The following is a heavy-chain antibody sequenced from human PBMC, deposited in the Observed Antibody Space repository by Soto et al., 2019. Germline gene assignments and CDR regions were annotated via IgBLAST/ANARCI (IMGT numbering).Heavy chain of an antibody. Sequence: SETLSLTCTVSGGSVSSGSYYWSWIRQPPGKGLEWIGYIYYSGSTNYNPSLKSRVTISVDTSKNQFSLKLSSVTAADTAIYYCARESDHYQDFFQNWGQGTLVTVSS. J-gene: IGHJ4*02. V-gene: IGHV4-61*01. CDR1: GGSVSSGSYY. D-gene: IGHD3-22*01. CDR3: ARESDHYQDFFQN. CDR2: IYYSGST.